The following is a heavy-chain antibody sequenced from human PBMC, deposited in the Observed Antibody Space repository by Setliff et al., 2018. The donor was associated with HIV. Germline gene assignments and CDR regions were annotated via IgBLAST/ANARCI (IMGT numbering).Heavy chain of an antibody. CDR2: IDNSGST. CDR3: ARGVNFDY. Sequence: SETLSLTCTVSGGSISSYYWSWIRQPPGKGLEWIGYIDNSGSTNYNPSLKSRVTISVDTSKNQISLKLSSVTAADTAVYYCARGVNFDYWGQGTQVTVSS. CDR1: GGSISSYY. V-gene: IGHV4-59*12. J-gene: IGHJ4*02. D-gene: IGHD3-3*01.